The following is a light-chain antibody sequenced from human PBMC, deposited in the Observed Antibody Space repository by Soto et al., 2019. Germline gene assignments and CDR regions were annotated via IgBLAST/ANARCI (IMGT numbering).Light chain of an antibody. CDR3: QQYNNWPS. V-gene: IGKV3-15*01. Sequence: EIVMTQSPAPLSVSPGERATLSCRASQSVNNNLAWYQQKPGQAPRLLIHAISIRATGIPARFSGSGSGTEFTLTISSLQSEDFAVYYCQQYNNWPSLGQGTRLEIK. CDR1: QSVNNN. CDR2: AIS. J-gene: IGKJ5*01.